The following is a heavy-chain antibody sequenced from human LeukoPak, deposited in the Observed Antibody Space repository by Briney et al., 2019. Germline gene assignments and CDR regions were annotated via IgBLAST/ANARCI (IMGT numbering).Heavy chain of an antibody. J-gene: IGHJ4*02. CDR3: ASHGSGSYYSFDY. D-gene: IGHD3-10*01. CDR1: GFTFSAYG. Sequence: GGSLRLSCAASGFTFSAYGMHWVRQAPGKGLEWVSYISSSSNTIYYADSVKGRFTVSRDNAKNSLFLQMNSLRDEDTAVYYCASHGSGSYYSFDYWGQGTLVTVSS. CDR2: ISSSSNTI. V-gene: IGHV3-48*02.